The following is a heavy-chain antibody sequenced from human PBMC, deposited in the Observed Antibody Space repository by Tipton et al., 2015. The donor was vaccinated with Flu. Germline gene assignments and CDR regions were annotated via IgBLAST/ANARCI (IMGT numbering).Heavy chain of an antibody. CDR3: ARGSGSGTYVIFDY. D-gene: IGHD3-10*01. J-gene: IGHJ4*02. CDR1: GGSISSYY. Sequence: TLSLTCTVSGGSISSYYWSWIRQPAGKGLEWIGRIYSSGSTNYNPSLKSRVTMSVETSKNQFSLKLSSVTAADTAVYYCARGSGSGTYVIFDYLGQGTLVTVSS. CDR2: IYSSGST. V-gene: IGHV4-4*07.